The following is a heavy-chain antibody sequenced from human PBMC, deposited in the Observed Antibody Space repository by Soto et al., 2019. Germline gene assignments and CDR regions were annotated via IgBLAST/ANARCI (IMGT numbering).Heavy chain of an antibody. D-gene: IGHD3-3*01. CDR1: GGTFSSYA. V-gene: IGHV1-69*12. CDR2: IFPSFGTA. Sequence: QVQLVQSGAEVKKPGSSVKVSCKASGGTFSSYAISWVRQAPGQGLEWRGGIFPSFGTANDAQKFQGRVTITADESTSTAYMELSSLRSEDTAVYYCARDLAVGKLRFDPWGQGTLVTVSS. J-gene: IGHJ5*02. CDR3: ARDLAVGKLRFDP.